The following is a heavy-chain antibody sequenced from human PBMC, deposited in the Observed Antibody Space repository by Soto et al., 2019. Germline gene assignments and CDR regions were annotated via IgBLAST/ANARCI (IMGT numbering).Heavy chain of an antibody. CDR2: ISSSGSTI. CDR1: GFTFSDYY. J-gene: IGHJ4*02. D-gene: IGHD6-19*01. Sequence: GGSLRLSCAASGFTFSDYYMSWIRQAPGKGLEWVSYISSSGSTIYYADSVRGRFTISRDNAKNSLYLQMNSLRAEDTAVYYCARDPRGIAVAGNFDYWGQGTQVTVSS. V-gene: IGHV3-11*01. CDR3: ARDPRGIAVAGNFDY.